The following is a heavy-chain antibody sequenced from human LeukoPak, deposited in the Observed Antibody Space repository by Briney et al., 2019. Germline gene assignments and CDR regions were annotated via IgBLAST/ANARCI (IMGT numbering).Heavy chain of an antibody. Sequence: GGSLRLSCAASGFTFRSYAMHWVRQAPGKGLEWVAVISYDGSNKYYAASVKGRFTISRDNYKNTLYLQMNSLRAEDTPVYYCGRYYGSGSYTSGYYFDSWGQRTLVTVSS. CDR3: GRYYGSGSYTSGYYFDS. CDR1: GFTFRSYA. V-gene: IGHV3-30-3*01. J-gene: IGHJ4*02. D-gene: IGHD3-10*01. CDR2: ISYDGSNK.